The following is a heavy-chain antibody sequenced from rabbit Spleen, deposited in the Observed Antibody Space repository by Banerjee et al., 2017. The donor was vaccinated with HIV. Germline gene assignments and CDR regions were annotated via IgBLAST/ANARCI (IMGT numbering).Heavy chain of an antibody. CDR3: ARGAWSTDCLNL. Sequence: QSLEESGGDLVKPGASLTLTCTASGFSFSSSDYMCWVRQAPGKGLEWISCINIVTGKDVYATWAKGRFIMSRTSSTTVTLQMTSLTAADTATYFCARGAWSTDCLNLWGPGTLVTVS. V-gene: IGHV1S40*01. J-gene: IGHJ4*01. CDR2: INIVTGKD. D-gene: IGHD7-1*01. CDR1: GFSFSSSDY.